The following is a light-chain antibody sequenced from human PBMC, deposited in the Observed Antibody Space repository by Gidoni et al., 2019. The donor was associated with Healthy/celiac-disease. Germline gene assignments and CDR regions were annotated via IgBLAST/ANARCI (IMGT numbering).Light chain of an antibody. J-gene: IGKJ1*01. V-gene: IGKV6-21*01. Sequence: IVLTHSPAFQSVTPEGKVSITCRASQSIGSGLHWYQQKPDQYPKLLIKYASQYFEGGPSRFSGSGSGTDFILTINSMEAEDAATYYCHQSSSLPRTFGQGTKVEIK. CDR2: YAS. CDR3: HQSSSLPRT. CDR1: QSIGSG.